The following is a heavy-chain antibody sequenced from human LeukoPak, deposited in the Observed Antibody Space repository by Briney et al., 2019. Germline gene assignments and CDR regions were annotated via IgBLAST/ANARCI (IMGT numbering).Heavy chain of an antibody. J-gene: IGHJ5*02. V-gene: IGHV5-51*01. D-gene: IGHD1-1*01. Sequence: GESLKISCKASGYSFTNYWIGWVRQMPGKGLEWMGIIYCGDSDTRYSPSFQGQVTISADKSISTAYLQWSSLKASDTAMYYCATGSVETPSGCGKWLDPWGQGTLVTVSS. CDR3: ATGSVETPSGCGKWLDP. CDR1: GYSFTNYW. CDR2: IYCGDSDT.